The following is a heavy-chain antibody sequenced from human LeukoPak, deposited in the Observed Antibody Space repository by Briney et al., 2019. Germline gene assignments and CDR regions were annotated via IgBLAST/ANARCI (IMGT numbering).Heavy chain of an antibody. Sequence: ASVKVSCKASGYTFTSYGISWVRQAPGQGLEWMGWISAYNGNTNYAQKLQGRVTMTTDTSTSTAYMELRSLRSDDTAVYYCAKDQIVVVPAPVFDYYMDVWGKGTTVTISS. V-gene: IGHV1-18*01. CDR2: ISAYNGNT. CDR3: AKDQIVVVPAPVFDYYMDV. D-gene: IGHD2-2*01. J-gene: IGHJ6*03. CDR1: GYTFTSYG.